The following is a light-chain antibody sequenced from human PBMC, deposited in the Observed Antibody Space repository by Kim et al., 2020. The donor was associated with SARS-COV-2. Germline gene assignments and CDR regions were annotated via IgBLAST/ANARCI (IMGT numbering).Light chain of an antibody. CDR1: QTVSTY. J-gene: IGKJ1*01. CDR3: QQYMDWRVT. Sequence: VSPGESATLSCRASQTVSTYLAWYQQKPGQAPRLLIYDASSRATGIPDRFSGSGSGTEFTLTISSLQSEDLALYYCQQYMDWRVTFGQGTKVEIK. CDR2: DAS. V-gene: IGKV3-15*01.